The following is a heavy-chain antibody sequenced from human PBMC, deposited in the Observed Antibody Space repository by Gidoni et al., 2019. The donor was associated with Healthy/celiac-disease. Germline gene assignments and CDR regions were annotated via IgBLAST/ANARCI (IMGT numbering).Heavy chain of an antibody. D-gene: IGHD4-17*01. V-gene: IGHV3-11*01. CDR1: GFTFSDYY. CDR3: ARDLYGDDGEDY. Sequence: QVQLVESGGGLVNPGGSLRLSCAASGFTFSDYYMSWISQAPGQGLECVSYITSSGSTIYYADSVKGRFTISRDNAKNSLYLQMNSLRAEDTAVYYCARDLYGDDGEDYWGQGTLVTVSS. CDR2: ITSSGSTI. J-gene: IGHJ4*02.